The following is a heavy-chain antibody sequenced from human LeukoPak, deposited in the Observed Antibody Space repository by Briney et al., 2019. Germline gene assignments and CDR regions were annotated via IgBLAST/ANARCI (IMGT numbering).Heavy chain of an antibody. J-gene: IGHJ4*02. CDR3: ARGPGDY. V-gene: IGHV3-7*05. CDR1: GFTSSSYW. Sequence: PGGSLRLSCAASGFTSSSYWMSWIRQAPGKGLEWVANIKQDGSQKYYMDSVKGRITVSRDNDKNSVDLQMNSLRAEDTAVYYCARGPGDYWGQGTLVSVSS. CDR2: IKQDGSQK.